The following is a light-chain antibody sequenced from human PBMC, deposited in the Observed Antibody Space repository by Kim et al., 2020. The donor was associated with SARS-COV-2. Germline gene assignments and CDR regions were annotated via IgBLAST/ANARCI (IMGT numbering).Light chain of an antibody. CDR3: SSYTSSSPLYV. Sequence: QSALTRPASVSGSPGQSITISCTGTSRDVGGYNYVSWYQQHPGKAPKLMIYDVSKRPSGVSNRFSGSKSGNTASLTISGLQAEDEADYYCSSYTSSSPLYVFGTGTKVTVL. CDR2: DVS. V-gene: IGLV2-14*01. J-gene: IGLJ1*01. CDR1: SRDVGGYNY.